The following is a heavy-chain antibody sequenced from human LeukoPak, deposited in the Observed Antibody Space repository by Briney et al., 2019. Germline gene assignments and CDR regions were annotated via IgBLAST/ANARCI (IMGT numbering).Heavy chain of an antibody. V-gene: IGHV3-23*01. J-gene: IGHJ6*02. CDR2: ISGSGSST. CDR1: GFTFSSYA. Sequence: PGGSLRLSCAASGFTFSSYAMSWVRQAPGKGLEWVSAISGSGSSTHYADSVKGRFTISRDNSKNTLYLQMNSLRAEDTAVYYCAKDWASNWASYYGMDVWGQGTTVTVSS. D-gene: IGHD7-27*01. CDR3: AKDWASNWASYYGMDV.